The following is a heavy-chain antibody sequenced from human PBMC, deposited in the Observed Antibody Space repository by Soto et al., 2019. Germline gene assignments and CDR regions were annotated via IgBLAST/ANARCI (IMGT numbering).Heavy chain of an antibody. CDR1: GYTFTSYG. CDR3: ARDCVAARPFSYYGMDV. J-gene: IGHJ6*02. V-gene: IGHV1-18*01. CDR2: ISAYNGNT. D-gene: IGHD6-6*01. Sequence: GASVKVSCKASGYTFTSYGISWVRQAPGQGLEWMGWISAYNGNTNYAQKLQGRVTMTTDTSTSTAYMELRSLRSDDTAVYYCARDCVAARPFSYYGMDVRGQGTTVTVSS.